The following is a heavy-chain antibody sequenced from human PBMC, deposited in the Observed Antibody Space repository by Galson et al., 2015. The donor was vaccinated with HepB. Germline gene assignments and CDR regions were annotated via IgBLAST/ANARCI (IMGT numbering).Heavy chain of an antibody. Sequence: QSGAEVKKPGESLRISCKGSGYSFTSYWISWVRQMPGKGLEWMGRIDPSDSYTNYSPSFQGHVTISADKSISTAYLQWSSLKASDTAMYYCARLYGSYCSGGSCYSYYFQHWGQGTLVTVSS. CDR1: GYSFTSYW. CDR2: IDPSDSYT. J-gene: IGHJ1*01. D-gene: IGHD2-15*01. CDR3: ARLYGSYCSGGSCYSYYFQH. V-gene: IGHV5-10-1*01.